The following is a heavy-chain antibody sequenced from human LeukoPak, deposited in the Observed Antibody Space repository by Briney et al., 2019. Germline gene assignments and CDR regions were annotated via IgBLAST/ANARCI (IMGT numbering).Heavy chain of an antibody. CDR1: GGSISSYY. J-gene: IGHJ5*02. Sequence: PSETLSLTCTVSGGSISSYYWSWIRQPPGKGLEWIGYIYYSGSTNCNPSLKSRVTISVDTSKNQFSLKLSSVTAADTAVYYCARVYYDILTGYYTTFPWGQGTLVTVSS. V-gene: IGHV4-59*01. CDR3: ARVYYDILTGYYTTFP. D-gene: IGHD3-9*01. CDR2: IYYSGST.